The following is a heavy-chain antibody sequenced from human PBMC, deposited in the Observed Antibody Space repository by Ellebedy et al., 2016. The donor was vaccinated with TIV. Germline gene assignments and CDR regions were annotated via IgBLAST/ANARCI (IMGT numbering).Heavy chain of an antibody. Sequence: SETLSLXXTVSGGSISSYYWSWIRQPPGKGLEWIGEINHSGSTNYNPSLKSRVTISVDTSKNQFSLKLSSVTAADTAVYYCARERVVRGLDYYGMDVWGQGTTVTVSS. CDR2: INHSGST. J-gene: IGHJ6*02. CDR1: GGSISSYY. V-gene: IGHV4-34*01. CDR3: ARERVVRGLDYYGMDV. D-gene: IGHD3-10*01.